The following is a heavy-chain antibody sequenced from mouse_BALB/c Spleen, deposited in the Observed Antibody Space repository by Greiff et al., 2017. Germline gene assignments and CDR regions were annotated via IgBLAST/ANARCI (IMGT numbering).Heavy chain of an antibody. CDR2: IRNKANGYTT. CDR3: ARDFSYGSDWFAY. Sequence: EVMLVESGGGLVQPGGSLRLSCATSGFTFTDYYMSWVRQPPGKALEWLGFIRNKANGYTTEYSASVKGRFTISRDNSQSILYLQMNTLRAEDSATYYCARDFSYGSDWFAYWGQGTLVTVSA. CDR1: GFTFTDYY. D-gene: IGHD1-1*01. J-gene: IGHJ3*01. V-gene: IGHV7-3*02.